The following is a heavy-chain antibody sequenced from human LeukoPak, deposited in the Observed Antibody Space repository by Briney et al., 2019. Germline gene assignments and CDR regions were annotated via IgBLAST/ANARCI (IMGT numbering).Heavy chain of an antibody. CDR1: GYTFNTYG. V-gene: IGHV1-18*01. CDR2: ISGNNGYT. D-gene: IGHD4-23*01. J-gene: IGHJ4*02. CDR3: GRGLIDYGGNIVY. Sequence: ASVKVSCKASGYTFNTYGISWVRQAPGQGLEWMGWISGNNGYTNYAQKLQGRVTMTTDTSTNTAYMELRSLRSDDTAVYYCGRGLIDYGGNIVYWGQGTLVTVSS.